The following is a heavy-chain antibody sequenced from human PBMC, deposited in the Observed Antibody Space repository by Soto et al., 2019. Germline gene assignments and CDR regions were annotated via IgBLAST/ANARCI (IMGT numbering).Heavy chain of an antibody. V-gene: IGHV4-59*01. Sequence: SLTCTVSGGSISSYYWSWIRQPPGKGLEWIGYIYYSGSTNYNPSLKSRVTISVDTSKNQFSLKLSSVTAADTAVYYCASAQWLVGCIAFDIWGQGTMVPVS. CDR2: IYYSGST. CDR3: ASAQWLVGCIAFDI. D-gene: IGHD6-19*01. CDR1: GGSISSYY. J-gene: IGHJ3*02.